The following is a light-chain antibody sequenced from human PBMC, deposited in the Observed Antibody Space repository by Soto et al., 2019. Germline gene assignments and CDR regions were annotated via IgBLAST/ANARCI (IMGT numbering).Light chain of an antibody. CDR1: SSDVGNYNL. V-gene: IGLV2-23*01. Sequence: QSVLTQPASVSGSPGQSITISCTGTSSDVGNYNLVSWYQQYPGKAPTLMIYEGGKRPSGVSNRFSGSKSGNTASLTISGLQAEDEADYYCCSFALRRTLIFGGGHKVTVL. CDR3: CSFALRRTLI. CDR2: EGG. J-gene: IGLJ2*01.